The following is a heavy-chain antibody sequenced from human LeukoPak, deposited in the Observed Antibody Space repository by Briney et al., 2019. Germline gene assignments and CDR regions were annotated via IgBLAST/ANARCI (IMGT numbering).Heavy chain of an antibody. D-gene: IGHD3-10*01. V-gene: IGHV4-34*01. CDR3: SATRGGYYYYGLEV. J-gene: IGHJ6*02. CDR1: GGSFSGYY. Sequence: SETLSLTCAVYGGSFSGYYWSWIRQSPGKGLEWIGEINHTGSTNYNPSLKSRVTISVDTSKNQFSMRLSSVTAADTAVYYCSATRGGYYYYGLEVWGRGTPVTVSS. CDR2: INHTGST.